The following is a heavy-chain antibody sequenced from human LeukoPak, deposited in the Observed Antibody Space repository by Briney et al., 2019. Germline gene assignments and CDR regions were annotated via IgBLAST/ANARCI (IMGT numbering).Heavy chain of an antibody. D-gene: IGHD4-11*01. CDR1: GGSFSGYY. J-gene: IGHJ6*03. CDR2: INHSGST. Sequence: PSETLSLTCAVYGGSFSGYYWSWIRQPPGKGLEWIGEINHSGSTNYNPSLKSRVTISVDTSKNQFSLKLSSVTAADTAVYYCARMTTVTYYYYYYMDVWGKGTTVTVSS. CDR3: ARMTTVTYYYYYYMDV. V-gene: IGHV4-34*01.